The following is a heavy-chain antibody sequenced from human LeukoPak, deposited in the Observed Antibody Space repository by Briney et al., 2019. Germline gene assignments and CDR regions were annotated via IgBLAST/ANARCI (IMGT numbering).Heavy chain of an antibody. CDR1: GYTFTSYF. V-gene: IGHV1-46*01. CDR3: ARPTLVQYGGFDY. Sequence: GASVKVSCKASGYTFTSYFMHWVRQAPGQGLEWMGIINPSGGSTSYAQKFQGRVTRTRDTSTSTVYMELSSLRSEDTAVYYCARPTLVQYGGFDYWGQGTLVTVSS. CDR2: INPSGGST. J-gene: IGHJ4*02. D-gene: IGHD4-23*01.